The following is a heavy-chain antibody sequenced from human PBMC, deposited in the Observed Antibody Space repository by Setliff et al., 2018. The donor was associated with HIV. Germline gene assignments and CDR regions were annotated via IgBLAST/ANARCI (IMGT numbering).Heavy chain of an antibody. V-gene: IGHV1-69*13. Sequence: VASVKVSCKASGGTFSLYAINWVRQAPGQGLEWMGGSIPIFNTANYAQKFQGRVTITADGSTSTAYMELSSLRFEDTATYYCARDQATGYEKVWFSWIDPWGQGTLVTVSS. J-gene: IGHJ5*02. CDR1: GGTFSLYA. CDR3: ARDQATGYEKVWFSWIDP. D-gene: IGHD5-12*01. CDR2: SIPIFNTA.